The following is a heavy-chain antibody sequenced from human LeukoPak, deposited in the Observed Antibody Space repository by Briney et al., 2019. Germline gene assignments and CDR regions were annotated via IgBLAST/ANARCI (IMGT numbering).Heavy chain of an antibody. J-gene: IGHJ4*02. CDR3: ASLYYYDY. CDR1: GYSISSGYD. Sequence: SETLSLTCTVSGYSISSGYDWGWIRQPPGKGLEWIGSIYYRRTIYYNPSLKSRVTISVDKSKNQFSLKLSSVTAADTAVYYCASLYYYDYWGQGTLVTVSS. CDR2: IYYRRTI. V-gene: IGHV4-38-2*02. D-gene: IGHD2-8*01.